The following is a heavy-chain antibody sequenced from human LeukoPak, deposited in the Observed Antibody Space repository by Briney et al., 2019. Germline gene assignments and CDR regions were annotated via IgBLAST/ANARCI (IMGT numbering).Heavy chain of an antibody. CDR1: GFTFSSYA. D-gene: IGHD3-10*01. CDR2: ISGSGGST. Sequence: PGGSLRLSCAASGFTFSSYAMSWVRQAPGKGLEWVSAISGSGGSTYYADSVKGRFTISRDNSKNTLYLQMNSLRAEDTAVYYCAKRPSGSYYTQYYFGYWGQGTLVTVSS. J-gene: IGHJ4*02. V-gene: IGHV3-23*01. CDR3: AKRPSGSYYTQYYFGY.